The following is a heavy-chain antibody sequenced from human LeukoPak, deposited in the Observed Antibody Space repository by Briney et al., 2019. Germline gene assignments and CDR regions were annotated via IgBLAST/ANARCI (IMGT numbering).Heavy chain of an antibody. V-gene: IGHV3-30*04. CDR2: ISYDRSNK. CDR3: AKDRLSGAFYNVENWFGP. D-gene: IGHD2/OR15-2a*01. CDR1: GFTFSSYA. Sequence: PGGSLRLSCAASGFTFSSYAMHWVRQAPGKGLEWVAVISYDRSNKYYADSVKGRFTISRDNSKNTLYLHMNSLRAEDTAVYYCAKDRLSGAFYNVENWFGPWGQGTLVTVSS. J-gene: IGHJ5*02.